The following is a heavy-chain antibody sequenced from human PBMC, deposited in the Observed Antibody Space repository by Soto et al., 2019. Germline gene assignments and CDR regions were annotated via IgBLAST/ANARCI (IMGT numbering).Heavy chain of an antibody. J-gene: IGHJ6*03. V-gene: IGHV4-34*01. Sequence: SETLSLTCAVYGGSFSGYYWSWIRQPPGKGLEWIGEINHSGSTNYNPSLKSRVTISVDTSKNQFSLKLSSVTAADTAVYYCARDRPYYYYYYYMDVWGKGTTVTVSS. CDR3: ARDRPYYYYYYYMDV. CDR2: INHSGST. CDR1: GGSFSGYY.